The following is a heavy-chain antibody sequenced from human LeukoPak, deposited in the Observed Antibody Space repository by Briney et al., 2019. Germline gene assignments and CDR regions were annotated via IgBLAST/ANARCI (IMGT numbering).Heavy chain of an antibody. D-gene: IGHD3-22*01. CDR2: ISGSGGST. CDR3: AKDGPSYDSSGYWGGFDY. V-gene: IGHV3-23*01. Sequence: GGSLRLSCAASGFTFSSYAMSWVRQAPGKGLEWVSAISGSGGSTYYADSVKGRFTISRDNSKNTLYLQMNSLRAEDTAVYYCAKDGPSYDSSGYWGGFDYWGQGTLVTVSS. CDR1: GFTFSSYA. J-gene: IGHJ4*02.